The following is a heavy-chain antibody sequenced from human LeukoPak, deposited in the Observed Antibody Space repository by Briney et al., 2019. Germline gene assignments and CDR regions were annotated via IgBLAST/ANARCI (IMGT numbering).Heavy chain of an antibody. CDR1: GGSISSSSYY. Sequence: SETLSLTCTVSGGSISSSSYYWGWIRQPPGKGLEWIGSIYYSGSTYYNPSLKSRVTISVDTSKNQFSLKLSSVTAADTAVYYCARDWAAHFDYWGQGTLVTVSS. CDR2: IYYSGST. J-gene: IGHJ4*02. CDR3: ARDWAAHFDY. D-gene: IGHD6-25*01. V-gene: IGHV4-39*07.